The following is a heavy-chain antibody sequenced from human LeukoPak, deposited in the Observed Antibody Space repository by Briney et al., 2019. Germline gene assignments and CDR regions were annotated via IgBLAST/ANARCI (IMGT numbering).Heavy chain of an antibody. V-gene: IGHV4-4*07. CDR2: IYTSGST. CDR3: ARERVAAAGTYYYYYYGMDV. D-gene: IGHD6-13*01. CDR1: GGSISSYY. J-gene: IGHJ6*02. Sequence: PETLSLTCTVSGGSISSYYWSWIRQPAGKGLEWIGRIYTSGSTNYNPSLKSRVTMSVDTSKNQFSLKLSSVTAADTAVYYCARERVAAAGTYYYYYYGMDVWGQGTTVTVSS.